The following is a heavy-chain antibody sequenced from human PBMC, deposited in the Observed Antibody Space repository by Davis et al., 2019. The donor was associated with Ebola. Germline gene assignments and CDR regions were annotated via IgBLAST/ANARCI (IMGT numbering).Heavy chain of an antibody. CDR2: INPNSGGT. J-gene: IGHJ3*02. CDR1: GYTFTGYY. V-gene: IGHV1-2*02. D-gene: IGHD1-26*01. Sequence: ASVKVSCKASGYTFTGYYMHWVRQAPGQGLEWMGWINPNSGGTNYAQKFQGRVTMTRDTSINTAYMKLSRLRSDDTAVYYCARGVDSGSYYGAFDIWGQGTMVTVSS. CDR3: ARGVDSGSYYGAFDI.